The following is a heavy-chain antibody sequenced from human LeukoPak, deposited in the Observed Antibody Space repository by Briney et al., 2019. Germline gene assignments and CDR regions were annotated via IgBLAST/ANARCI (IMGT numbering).Heavy chain of an antibody. V-gene: IGHV3-23*01. Sequence: GGSLRLSCAASGFTFSSYAMSWVRQAPGKGLEWLSAISGSGGSTYYADSVKGRFTISRDNSKNTLCLQMNSLRAEDTAVYYCAKSSGLLPYYFDYWGQGTLVTVSS. CDR3: AKSSGLLPYYFDY. CDR2: ISGSGGST. CDR1: GFTFSSYA. J-gene: IGHJ4*02. D-gene: IGHD2-15*01.